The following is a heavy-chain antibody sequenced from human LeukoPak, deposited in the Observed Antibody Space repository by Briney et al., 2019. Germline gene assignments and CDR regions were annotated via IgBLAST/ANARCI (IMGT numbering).Heavy chain of an antibody. CDR3: ARARGLAFDI. V-gene: IGHV4-59*01. CDR2: IYYSGST. CDR1: GGSISSYY. Sequence: KPSETLSLTCTVSGGSISSYYWSWIRQPPGKGLEWIGYIYYSGSTNYNPSLKSRVTISVDTSKNQFSLKLSSVTAADTAVYYCARARGLAFDIWGQGTMVTVSS. J-gene: IGHJ3*02.